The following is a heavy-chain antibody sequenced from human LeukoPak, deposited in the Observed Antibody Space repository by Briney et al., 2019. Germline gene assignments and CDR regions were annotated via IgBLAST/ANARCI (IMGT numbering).Heavy chain of an antibody. J-gene: IGHJ4*02. CDR3: AKLPALINSGKHYFDS. Sequence: GGSLRLSCAASGFTFSSYAMTWVRQAPGKGLEWVSALGGGGATTYYAESVKGRFTISRDNAKDTLYLQMNSLRAEDTAVYYCAKLPALINSGKHYFDSWGQGTLVTVSS. CDR1: GFTFSSYA. V-gene: IGHV3-23*01. CDR2: LGGGGATT. D-gene: IGHD1-26*01.